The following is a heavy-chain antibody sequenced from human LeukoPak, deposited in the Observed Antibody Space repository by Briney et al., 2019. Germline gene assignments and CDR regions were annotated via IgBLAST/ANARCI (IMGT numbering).Heavy chain of an antibody. CDR1: GFTFDDYA. CDR3: AKGPTLSGPGASLVHFDY. J-gene: IGHJ4*02. Sequence: GGSLRLSCAASGFTFDDYAMHWVRQAPGKGLEWVSGISWNSGSIGYADSVKGRFTISRDNAKNSLYLQMNSLRAEDTALYYCAKGPTLSGPGASLVHFDYWGQGTLVTVSS. D-gene: IGHD6-13*01. CDR2: ISWNSGSI. V-gene: IGHV3-9*01.